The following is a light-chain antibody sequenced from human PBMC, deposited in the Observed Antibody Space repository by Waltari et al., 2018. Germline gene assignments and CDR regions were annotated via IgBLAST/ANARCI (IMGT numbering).Light chain of an antibody. CDR1: PCVFNSSKNKNY. Sequence: DIVITQSPDSLPVSLGGRATFNCKCSPCVFNSSKNKNYLAWYQQKPGQPPKLLIYWASTRESGVPDRFSGSGSGTDFTLTISSLQAEDVAVYYCQQYYSTPPTFGQGTKVEIK. CDR3: QQYYSTPPT. V-gene: IGKV4-1*01. CDR2: WAS. J-gene: IGKJ1*01.